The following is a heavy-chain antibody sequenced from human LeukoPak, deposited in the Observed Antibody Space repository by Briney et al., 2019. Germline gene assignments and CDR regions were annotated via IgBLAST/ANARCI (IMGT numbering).Heavy chain of an antibody. D-gene: IGHD1-1*01. V-gene: IGHV3-23*01. Sequence: GGSLRLSCGASGYTFSSYAMSWIRQAPGKGLEWVSAVSGSGGSTYYADSVKGRFTISRDNSKNTLYVQMNSLRAEDTAVYYCTKDREALATRGFDYWGQGNLVTVSS. CDR2: VSGSGGST. CDR1: GYTFSSYA. CDR3: TKDREALATRGFDY. J-gene: IGHJ4*02.